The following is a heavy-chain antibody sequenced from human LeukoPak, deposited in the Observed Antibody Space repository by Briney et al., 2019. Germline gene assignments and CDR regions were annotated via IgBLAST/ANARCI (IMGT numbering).Heavy chain of an antibody. CDR1: GFTFDDYG. V-gene: IGHV3-20*04. CDR3: ARGGNSYDDY. CDR2: INWNGGST. D-gene: IGHD5-18*01. J-gene: IGHJ4*02. Sequence: GGSLRLSCAASGFTFDDYGLSWVRQAPGKGLEWVSTINWNGGSTGYADSVKGRFTISRDNAKNSLYLQMNSLRAEDTAVYYCARGGNSYDDYWGQGTLVTVSS.